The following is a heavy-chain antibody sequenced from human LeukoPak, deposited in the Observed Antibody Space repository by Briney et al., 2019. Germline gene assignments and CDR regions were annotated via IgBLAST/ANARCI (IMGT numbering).Heavy chain of an antibody. D-gene: IGHD3-9*01. CDR2: ISSSGDVI. CDR3: AKAIVHDIFNGSRIFDY. J-gene: IGHJ4*02. V-gene: IGHV3-23*01. CDR1: GFTFTSYV. Sequence: PTGGSLRLSCAASGFTFTSYVVNWVRQAPGKGLEWVSLISSSGDVIYYADSVKGRFTISRDDSKSTLYLQMNGLRAEDTAIYYCAKAIVHDIFNGSRIFDYWGQGTLVTVSS.